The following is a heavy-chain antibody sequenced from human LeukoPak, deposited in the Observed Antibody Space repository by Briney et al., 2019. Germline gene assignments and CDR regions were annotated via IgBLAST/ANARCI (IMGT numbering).Heavy chain of an antibody. J-gene: IGHJ6*02. CDR3: AGDRRGSSEYYYYYYGMDV. V-gene: IGHV4-4*02. CDR2: IYHSGST. D-gene: IGHD2-2*01. CDR1: GGSISSSNW. Sequence: SGTLSLTCAVSGGSISSSNWWSWVRQPPGKGLEWIGEIYHSGSTNYNPSLKSRVTISVDKSKNQFSLKLSSVTAADTAVYYCAGDRRGSSEYYYYYYGMDVWGQGTTVTVTS.